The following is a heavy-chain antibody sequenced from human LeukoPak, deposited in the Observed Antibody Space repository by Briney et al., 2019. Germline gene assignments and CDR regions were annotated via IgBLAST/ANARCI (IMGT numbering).Heavy chain of an antibody. CDR3: ARVLGSGRYMDV. D-gene: IGHD3-10*01. V-gene: IGHV3-48*03. J-gene: IGHJ6*03. CDR1: GFTFSSYE. CDR2: ISSSGSTI. Sequence: PGGSLRLSCAASGFTFSSYEMNWVRQAPGKGLEWVSYISSSGSTIYYADSVKGRFTISRDNAKNSLYLQMNSLRAEDTAVYYCARVLGSGRYMDVWGKGTTVTISS.